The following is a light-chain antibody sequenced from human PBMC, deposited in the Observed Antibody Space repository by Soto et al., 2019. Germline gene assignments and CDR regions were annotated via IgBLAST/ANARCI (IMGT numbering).Light chain of an antibody. J-gene: IGLJ2*01. CDR3: CSFAGNYFL. CDR1: SSDVGGYNY. CDR2: DVN. V-gene: IGLV2-11*01. Sequence: QSALTQPRSVSGSPGQSVTISCTGTSSDVGGYNYVSWYQQYPGKAPRVMIYDVNQRPSGVPDRFSGSKSGNTASLTISGLQSEDEADYYCCSFAGNYFLFGGGTKLTVL.